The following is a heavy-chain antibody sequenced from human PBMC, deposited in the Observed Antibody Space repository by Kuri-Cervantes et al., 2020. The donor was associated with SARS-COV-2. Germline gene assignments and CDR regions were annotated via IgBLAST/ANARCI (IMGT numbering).Heavy chain of an antibody. V-gene: IGHV4-39*01. D-gene: IGHD6-6*01. J-gene: IGHJ5*02. CDR2: IYYSGST. CDR1: GGSISSSSYY. CDR3: ARTQGVAARRGDHNWSDP. Sequence: SETLSLTCTVSGGSISSSSYYWGWIRQPPGKGLEWIGSIYYSGSTYYNPSLKSRVTISADTSKNQFSLKLSSVTAADTAVYYCARTQGVAARRGDHNWSDPWGQGTLVTVSS.